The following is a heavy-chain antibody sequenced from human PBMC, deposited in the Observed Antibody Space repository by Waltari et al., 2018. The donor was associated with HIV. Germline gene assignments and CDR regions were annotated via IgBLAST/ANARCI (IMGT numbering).Heavy chain of an antibody. J-gene: IGHJ3*02. CDR1: GGSFSGYY. D-gene: IGHD3-22*01. CDR2: INHSGST. Sequence: QVQLQQWGAGLLKPSETLSLTCAVYGGSFSGYYWSWIREPPRKGLEWIGEINHSGSTNYNPSLKSRVTISGDTSKNQVALRLSSVTAADTAVYYCARGPYYYDRSGYSDAFDIWGQGTMVTVSS. CDR3: ARGPYYYDRSGYSDAFDI. V-gene: IGHV4-34*01.